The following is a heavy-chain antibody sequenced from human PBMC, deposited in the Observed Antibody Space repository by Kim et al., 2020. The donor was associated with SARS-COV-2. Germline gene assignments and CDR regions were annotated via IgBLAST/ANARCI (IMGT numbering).Heavy chain of an antibody. Sequence: SPSRRSRVTISVDTSKNQFSLKVASVTAAETAVYFCAGAGTNGLLTHFDDWGQGTLVTVSS. CDR3: AGAGTNGLLTHFDD. D-gene: IGHD2-21*01. J-gene: IGHJ4*02. V-gene: IGHV4-59*01.